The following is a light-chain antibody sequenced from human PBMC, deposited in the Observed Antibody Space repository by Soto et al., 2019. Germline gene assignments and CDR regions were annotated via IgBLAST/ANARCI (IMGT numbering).Light chain of an antibody. CDR2: LGS. CDR1: QSLLHSDAYHY. V-gene: IGKV2-28*01. J-gene: IGKJ2*01. CDR3: MQTLQTPRT. Sequence: DIVMTQSPLSLPVTPGEPASISCRSSQSLLHSDAYHYLDWYLQKPGQSPQLLIYLGSNRASGVPDRFSSSRSGTDFTLKIRRVEAEEVGVYYCMQTLQTPRTFGQGTKLEIK.